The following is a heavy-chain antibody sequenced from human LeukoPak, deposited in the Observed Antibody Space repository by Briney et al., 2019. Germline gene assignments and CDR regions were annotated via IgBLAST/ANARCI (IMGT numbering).Heavy chain of an antibody. CDR3: ARGGDGYNYVTGFDY. CDR2: INHSGST. V-gene: IGHV4-34*01. J-gene: IGHJ4*02. Sequence: SETLSLTCAVYGGSFSGYYWSWIRQPPGKGLEWIGEINHSGSTNYNPSLKSRVTISVDTSKNQFSLKLSSVTAADTAVYYCARGGDGYNYVTGFDYWGQGTLVTVSS. CDR1: GGSFSGYY. D-gene: IGHD5-24*01.